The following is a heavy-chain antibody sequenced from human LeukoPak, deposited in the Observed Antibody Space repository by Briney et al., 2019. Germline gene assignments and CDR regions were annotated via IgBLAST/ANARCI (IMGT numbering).Heavy chain of an antibody. D-gene: IGHD2-2*01. Sequence: ASVKVSCKASGYTFTGYHMHWVRQAPGQGLEWMGRINPSSGATDYAQKFQGRVTMTRDTSTSTVYMELSSLRSEDTAVYYCAREAAAIDYYYYGMDVWGQGTTVTVSS. CDR2: INPSSGAT. V-gene: IGHV1-2*06. CDR3: AREAAAIDYYYYGMDV. J-gene: IGHJ6*02. CDR1: GYTFTGYH.